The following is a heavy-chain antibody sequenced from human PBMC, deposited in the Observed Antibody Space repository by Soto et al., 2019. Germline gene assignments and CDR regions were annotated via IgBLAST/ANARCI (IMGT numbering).Heavy chain of an antibody. V-gene: IGHV3-9*01. D-gene: IGHD6-19*01. J-gene: IGHJ6*03. CDR3: ARLGYYYYMDV. CDR1: GFTFDDYA. CDR2: ISWNSGSI. Sequence: EVQLVESGGGLVQPGRSLRLSCAASGFTFDDYAMHWVRQAPGKGLEWVSGISWNSGSIGYADSVKGRFTISRDKAKNSLYLQMNSLRAEDTGLYYCARLGYYYYMDVWGKGTTVTVSS.